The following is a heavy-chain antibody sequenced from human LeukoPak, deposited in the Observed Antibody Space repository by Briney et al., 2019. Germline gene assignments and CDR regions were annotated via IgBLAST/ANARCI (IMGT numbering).Heavy chain of an antibody. CDR1: GFTFSSYA. CDR2: ISYDGSNK. D-gene: IGHD3-16*02. CDR3: ARGPAPRLRLGELSFTVFFDY. J-gene: IGHJ4*02. Sequence: GRSLRLSCAASGFTFSSYAMHWVRQAPGKGLEWVAVISYDGSNKYYADSVKGRFTISRDNSKNTLYLQMNSLRAEDTAVYYCARGPAPRLRLGELSFTVFFDYWGQGTLVTVSS. V-gene: IGHV3-30-3*01.